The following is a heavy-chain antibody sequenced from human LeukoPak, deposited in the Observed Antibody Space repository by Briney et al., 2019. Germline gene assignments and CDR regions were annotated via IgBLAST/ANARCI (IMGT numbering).Heavy chain of an antibody. CDR1: EFTVSSNY. V-gene: IGHV3-66*01. CDR3: ARDRWQDWFDP. CDR2: IYSGGST. D-gene: IGHD4-23*01. J-gene: IGHJ5*02. Sequence: GGSLRLSCAASEFTVSSNYMNWVRQAPGKGLEWVSVIYSGGSTYYADSVKGRFTISRDNSKNTLYLQMNSLRAADTAVYYCARDRWQDWFDPWGQGTLVTVSS.